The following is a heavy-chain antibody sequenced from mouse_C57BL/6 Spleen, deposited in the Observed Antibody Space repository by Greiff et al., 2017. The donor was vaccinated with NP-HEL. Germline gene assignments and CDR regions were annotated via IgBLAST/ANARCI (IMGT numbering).Heavy chain of an antibody. CDR2: INPNNGGT. CDR3: ARGDSNYY. J-gene: IGHJ2*01. V-gene: IGHV1-26*01. Sequence: VQLQQSGPELVKPGASVKISCKASGYTFTDYYMNWVKQSHGKSLEWIGDINPNNGGTSYNQKFKGKATLTVDKSSSTAYMELRSLTSEDSAVYYCARGDSNYYWGQGTTLTVSS. CDR1: GYTFTDYY. D-gene: IGHD2-5*01.